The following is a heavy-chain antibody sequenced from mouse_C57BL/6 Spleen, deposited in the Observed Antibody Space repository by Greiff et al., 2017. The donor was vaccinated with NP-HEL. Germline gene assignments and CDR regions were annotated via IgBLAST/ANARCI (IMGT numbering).Heavy chain of an antibody. CDR2: IDPSDSET. D-gene: IGHD1-1*01. J-gene: IGHJ2*01. CDR3: AREAYGYYDY. V-gene: IGHV1-52*01. CDR1: GYTFTSYW. Sequence: QVQLQQPGAELVRPGSSVKLSCKASGYTFTSYWMHWVKQRPIQGLEWIGNIDPSDSETHYNQKFKDKATLTVDKSSSTAYMQLSSLTSEDSAVYYCAREAYGYYDYWGQGTTLTVSS.